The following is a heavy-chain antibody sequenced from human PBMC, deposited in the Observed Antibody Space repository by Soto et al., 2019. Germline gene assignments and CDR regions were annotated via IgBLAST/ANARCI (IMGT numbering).Heavy chain of an antibody. D-gene: IGHD3-22*01. Sequence: QVQLVQSGAEVKEPGSSVRVSCKASGGTFANFIMNWVRQTPGQGLEWMGGIVPMFGTPTYAEKFKGRLAISATGSTSTVYMELTSLRSDDTAVYYCARNGTYDSSLSQYSGMDVWGQWTTVTVS. V-gene: IGHV1-69*01. CDR1: GGTFANFI. CDR2: IVPMFGTP. CDR3: ARNGTYDSSLSQYSGMDV. J-gene: IGHJ6*02.